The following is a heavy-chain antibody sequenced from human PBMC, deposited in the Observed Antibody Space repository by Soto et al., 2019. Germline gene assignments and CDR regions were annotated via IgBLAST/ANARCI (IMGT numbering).Heavy chain of an antibody. CDR2: VYSSGGT. CDR3: ARGQRFSDWFDP. J-gene: IGHJ5*02. Sequence: SETLSLTCTVSGGSMTSYYWTWIRQPAGKGLEWIGRVYSSGGTHYNPSLKSRVTISLDTSKNQFSLRLLSVTDADTAVYFCARGQRFSDWFDPWGRGTLVTVSS. CDR1: GGSMTSYY. V-gene: IGHV4-4*07. D-gene: IGHD3-3*01.